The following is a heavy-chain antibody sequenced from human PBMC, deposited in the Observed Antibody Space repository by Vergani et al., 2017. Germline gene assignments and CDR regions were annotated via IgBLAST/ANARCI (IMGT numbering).Heavy chain of an antibody. CDR2: ISWNSGSI. Sequence: EVQLVESGGGLVQPGGSLRLSCAASGFTFSSYSMNWVRQAPGKGLEWVSGISWNSGSIGYADSVKGRFTISRDNAKNSLYLQMNSLRAEDTALYYCAKDKGYYGSGSTPHYMDVWGKGTTVTVSS. CDR1: GFTFSSYS. J-gene: IGHJ6*03. CDR3: AKDKGYYGSGSTPHYMDV. V-gene: IGHV3-9*01. D-gene: IGHD3-10*01.